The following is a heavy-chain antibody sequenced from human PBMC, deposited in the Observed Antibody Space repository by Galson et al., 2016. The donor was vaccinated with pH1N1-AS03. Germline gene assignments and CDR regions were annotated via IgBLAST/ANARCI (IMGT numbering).Heavy chain of an antibody. CDR3: ARVSAGLTGYYYAMDV. V-gene: IGHV1-46*01. J-gene: IGHJ6*02. Sequence: SVKVSCKASGYTFTSYYIHWVRQAPGQGREWMGTINPSDGNTNYAQRFQGRVTMTRDTSTSTVYMELSSLRSDDTAVYYCARVSAGLTGYYYAMDVWGQGTTVTVSS. CDR1: GYTFTSYY. D-gene: IGHD4/OR15-4a*01. CDR2: INPSDGNT.